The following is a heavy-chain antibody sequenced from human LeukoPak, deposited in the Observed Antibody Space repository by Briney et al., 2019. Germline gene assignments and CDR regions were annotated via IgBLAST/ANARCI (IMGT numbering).Heavy chain of an antibody. CDR3: ARGSVAGNHAFDI. CDR1: GFTFSDYY. J-gene: IGHJ3*02. CDR2: ISSSGSIK. Sequence: GGSLRLSCAASGFTFSDYYMSWIRQAPGKGLEWVSYISSSGSIKYYADSVKGRFTISRDNAKYSMYLQMNSLRAGDTAVYYCARGSVAGNHAFDIWGQGTVVTVSS. V-gene: IGHV3-11*04. D-gene: IGHD6-19*01.